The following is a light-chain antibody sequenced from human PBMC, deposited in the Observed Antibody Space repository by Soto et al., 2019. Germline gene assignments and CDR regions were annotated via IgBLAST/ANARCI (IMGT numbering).Light chain of an antibody. CDR1: SSNIGSNT. CDR2: NNN. J-gene: IGLJ1*01. Sequence: QSVLTQPPSASGTPGQRVTISCSGSSSNIGSNTVNWYQQLPGTAPKLLIYNNNQRPSGVPARFSGSKSGTSASLAISGLQDEDEADYYCAAWDDSLNGLVFGTGTKLTVL. V-gene: IGLV1-44*01. CDR3: AAWDDSLNGLV.